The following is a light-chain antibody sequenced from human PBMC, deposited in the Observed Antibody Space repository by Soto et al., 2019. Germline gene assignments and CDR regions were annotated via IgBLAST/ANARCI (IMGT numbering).Light chain of an antibody. J-gene: IGKJ2*01. Sequence: EVVLTQSPGTLSLSPGERATLSCRASQSVSTTYLAWYQQKPGQAPRLLIFGASIRPIGIPDRFSGSGSGTDFTLTISRLEPEDFAVYYCQQYGRSPYTFGQGTKLEIK. CDR1: QSVSTTY. V-gene: IGKV3-20*01. CDR2: GAS. CDR3: QQYGRSPYT.